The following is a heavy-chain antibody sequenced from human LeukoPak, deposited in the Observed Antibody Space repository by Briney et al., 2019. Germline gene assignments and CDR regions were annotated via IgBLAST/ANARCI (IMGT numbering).Heavy chain of an antibody. CDR1: GFTFSSYA. Sequence: GGSLRLSCAASGFTFSSYAMHWVRQAPGKGLEWVAVISYDGSNKYYADSVKGRFTISRDNSKNTLYLQMNSLRAEDTAVYYCASSRDGYNYMGYFDYWGQGTLVTVSS. V-gene: IGHV3-30*01. CDR2: ISYDGSNK. J-gene: IGHJ4*02. CDR3: ASSRDGYNYMGYFDY. D-gene: IGHD5-24*01.